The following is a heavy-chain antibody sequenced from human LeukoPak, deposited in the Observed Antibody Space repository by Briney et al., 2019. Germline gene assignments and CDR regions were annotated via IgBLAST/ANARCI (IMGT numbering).Heavy chain of an antibody. CDR2: IYPGDSDT. CDR1: GYSFTSYW. V-gene: IGHV5-51*01. Sequence: KISCKGSGYSFTSYWIGWVRQMPGKGLEWMGIIYPGDSDTRYSPSFQGQVTISADKSISTAYLQWSSLKASDTAMYYCARRENSGSYLYYFDYWGQGTLVTVSS. CDR3: ARRENSGSYLYYFDY. D-gene: IGHD1-26*01. J-gene: IGHJ4*02.